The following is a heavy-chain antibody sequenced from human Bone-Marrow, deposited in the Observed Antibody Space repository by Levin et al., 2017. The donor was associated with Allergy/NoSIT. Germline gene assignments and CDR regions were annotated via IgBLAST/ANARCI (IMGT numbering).Heavy chain of an antibody. D-gene: IGHD3-22*01. CDR1: GYSFTSYC. CDR2: IYPGDSDT. J-gene: IGHJ4*02. CDR3: ASAPRDYYDSSGQPYYFDY. V-gene: IGHV5-51*01. Sequence: GESLKISCKGSGYSFTSYCIGWVRQMPGKGLEWMGIIYPGDSDTRYSPSFQGQVTISADKSISTAYLQWSSLKASDTAMYYCASAPRDYYDSSGQPYYFDYWGQGTLVTVSS.